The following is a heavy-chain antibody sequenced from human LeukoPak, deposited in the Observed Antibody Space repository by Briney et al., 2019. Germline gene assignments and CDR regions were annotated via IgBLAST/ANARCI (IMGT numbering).Heavy chain of an antibody. Sequence: GGSLRLSCAASGFTFSSYGMHWVRQAPGKGLEWVAVISYDGSNKYYADSVKGRFTISRDNSKNTLYLQMNSLRAEDTAVYYCAKDLFTMIVVVDGPDYWGQGTLVTVSS. V-gene: IGHV3-30*18. J-gene: IGHJ4*02. CDR1: GFTFSSYG. CDR3: AKDLFTMIVVVDGPDY. D-gene: IGHD3-22*01. CDR2: ISYDGSNK.